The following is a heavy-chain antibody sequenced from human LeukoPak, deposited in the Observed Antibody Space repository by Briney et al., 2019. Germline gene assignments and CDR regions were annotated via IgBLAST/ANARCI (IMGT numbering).Heavy chain of an antibody. D-gene: IGHD3-10*01. CDR3: ASQERGSGSYGRRGYYYYMDV. CDR1: GYTFNSYY. V-gene: IGHV1-46*02. J-gene: IGHJ6*03. Sequence: GASVKVSCKASGYTFNSYYMHWVRQAPGQGLEWMGIINPSGGSTSYAQKFQGRVTMTRDTSTSTVYMELSSLRSEDTAVYYCASQERGSGSYGRRGYYYYMDVWGKGTTVTVSS. CDR2: INPSGGST.